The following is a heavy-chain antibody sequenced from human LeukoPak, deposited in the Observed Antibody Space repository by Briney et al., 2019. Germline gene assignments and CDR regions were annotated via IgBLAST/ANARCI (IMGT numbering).Heavy chain of an antibody. D-gene: IGHD5-24*01. CDR3: ARDRSKPIEMATITSFDY. J-gene: IGHJ4*02. Sequence: GGSLRLSCAASGFTFSSCPMGWVRQARGRGLEWLSSISGTGDNTEYADSVKGRFTISRDNAKNSLYLQMNSLRAEDTAVYYWARDRSKPIEMATITSFDYCGQGNLVTVSS. CDR2: ISGTGDNT. CDR1: GFTFSSCP. V-gene: IGHV3-21*01.